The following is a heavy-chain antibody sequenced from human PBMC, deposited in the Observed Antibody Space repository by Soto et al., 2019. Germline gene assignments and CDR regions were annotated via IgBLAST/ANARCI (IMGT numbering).Heavy chain of an antibody. CDR3: ARVSTAAAMIVVVMPDY. D-gene: IGHD3-22*01. V-gene: IGHV1-18*01. CDR1: GYTFTSYG. J-gene: IGHJ4*02. Sequence: QVQLVQSGAEVKKPGASVKVSCKASGYTFTSYGISWVRQAPGQGLEWMGWISAYNGNTNYAQKLQGRVTMTTDTCTSTAYMELRNLRSDDTAVYYCARVSTAAAMIVVVMPDYWGQGTLVTVSS. CDR2: ISAYNGNT.